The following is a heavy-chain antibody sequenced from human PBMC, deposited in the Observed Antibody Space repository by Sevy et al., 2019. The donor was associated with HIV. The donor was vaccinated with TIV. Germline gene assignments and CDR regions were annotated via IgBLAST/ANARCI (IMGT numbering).Heavy chain of an antibody. J-gene: IGHJ3*02. CDR3: TRASLLGYCSTTSCYYAFDI. V-gene: IGHV3-11*06. CDR1: GFTFSDYY. Sequence: GGSLRLSCAASGFTFSDYYMSWIRQAPGKGLEWVSYISSSSSYTNYADSMRGRFIVSRDNAKNSLFLEMNSLTVEDTAVYYCTRASLLGYCSTTSCYYAFDIWGPGTVVTVSS. CDR2: ISSSSSYT. D-gene: IGHD2-2*01.